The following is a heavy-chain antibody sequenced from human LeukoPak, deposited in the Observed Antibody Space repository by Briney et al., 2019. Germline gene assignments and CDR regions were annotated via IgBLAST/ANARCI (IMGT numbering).Heavy chain of an antibody. Sequence: GGSLRLSCAASGFTFDDYAMHWVRQAPGKGLEWVSGISWNSGSIGYADSVKGRFTISRDNAKNSLYLQMNSLRAEDTALYYCAKWNSGLDPFDYWGQGTLVTVSS. CDR2: ISWNSGSI. J-gene: IGHJ4*02. D-gene: IGHD1/OR15-1a*01. CDR1: GFTFDDYA. CDR3: AKWNSGLDPFDY. V-gene: IGHV3-9*01.